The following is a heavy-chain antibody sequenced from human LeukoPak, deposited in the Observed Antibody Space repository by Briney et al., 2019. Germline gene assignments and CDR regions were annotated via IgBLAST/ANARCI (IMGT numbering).Heavy chain of an antibody. CDR1: GFTFSSYA. CDR2: ISGSGGST. Sequence: GGSLRLSCAASGFTFSSYAMSWVRQAPGKGLEWVSAISGSGGSTYYADSVKGRFTISRDNSKKTLYLQMNSLRAEDTAVYYCAKDHTQYPQCFDYWGQGTLVTVSS. V-gene: IGHV3-23*01. D-gene: IGHD2-2*01. CDR3: AKDHTQYPQCFDY. J-gene: IGHJ4*02.